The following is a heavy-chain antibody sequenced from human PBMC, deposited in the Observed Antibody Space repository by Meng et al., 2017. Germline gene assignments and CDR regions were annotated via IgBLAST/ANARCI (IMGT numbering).Heavy chain of an antibody. Sequence: LSLTCAASGFTFSSYSMNWVRQAPGKGLEWVSSISSSSSYIYYADSVKGRLTISRDNAKNSLYLQMNSLRAEDTAVYYCARDSGWLQFLSAFDIWGQGTMVTVSS. V-gene: IGHV3-21*01. CDR3: ARDSGWLQFLSAFDI. D-gene: IGHD5-24*01. J-gene: IGHJ3*02. CDR1: GFTFSSYS. CDR2: ISSSSSYI.